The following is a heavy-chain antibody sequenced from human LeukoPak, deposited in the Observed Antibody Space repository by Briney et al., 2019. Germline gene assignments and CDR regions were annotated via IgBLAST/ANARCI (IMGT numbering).Heavy chain of an antibody. Sequence: ASVKVSRKASGYTFTSYAMHWVRQAPGQRLEWMGWINAGNGNTKYSQKFQGRVTITRDTSASTAYMELSSLRSEDTAVYYCARAGYDLFPLRYYYGMDVWGQGTTVTVSS. V-gene: IGHV1-3*01. D-gene: IGHD5-12*01. CDR3: ARAGYDLFPLRYYYGMDV. CDR1: GYTFTSYA. J-gene: IGHJ6*02. CDR2: INAGNGNT.